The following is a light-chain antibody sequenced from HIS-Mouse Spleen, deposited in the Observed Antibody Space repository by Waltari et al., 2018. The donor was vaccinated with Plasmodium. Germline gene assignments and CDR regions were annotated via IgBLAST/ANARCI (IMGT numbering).Light chain of an antibody. CDR2: RPN. CDR3: VLYMGSGIWV. J-gene: IGLJ2*01. V-gene: IGLV8-61*01. Sequence: QTVVTQEPSFSVSPGGTVTLTCGLSSGSVSTRYYPSWYQPTPGQAQRTGIYRPNTRSPWVPDRVSGSILGNKAALTITGAQADDESDYYCVLYMGSGIWVFGGGTKLTVL. CDR1: SGSVSTRYY.